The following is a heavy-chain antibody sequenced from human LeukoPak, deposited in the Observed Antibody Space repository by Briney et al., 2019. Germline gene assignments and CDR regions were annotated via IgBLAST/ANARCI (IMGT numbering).Heavy chain of an antibody. CDR2: IYTSGST. Sequence: SSETLSLTCTVSGGSISSYYWSWIRQPAGKGLEWIGRIYTSGSTNYNTSLKSRVTMSVDTSKNQFSLKLSSVTAADTAVYYCARDHYDLGYFDYWGQGTLVTVSS. V-gene: IGHV4-4*07. J-gene: IGHJ4*02. CDR3: ARDHYDLGYFDY. CDR1: GGSISSYY. D-gene: IGHD3-3*01.